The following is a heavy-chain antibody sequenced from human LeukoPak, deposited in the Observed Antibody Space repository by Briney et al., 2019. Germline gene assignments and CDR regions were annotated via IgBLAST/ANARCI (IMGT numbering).Heavy chain of an antibody. D-gene: IGHD2-15*01. Sequence: SETLSLTCAVDGGSCSGYYWIWIRQPPGKGLEWIGEINHSGSTNYNPSLKSRVTVSVDTSKNQFSLNLSSVAAEATAVYYCARGVSRSGGSRSYYFDYWGQGTLVTVSS. CDR2: INHSGST. V-gene: IGHV4-34*01. CDR1: GGSCSGYY. J-gene: IGHJ4*02. CDR3: ARGVSRSGGSRSYYFDY.